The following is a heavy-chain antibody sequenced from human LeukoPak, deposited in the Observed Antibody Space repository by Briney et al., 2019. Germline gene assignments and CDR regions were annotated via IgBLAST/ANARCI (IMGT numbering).Heavy chain of an antibody. CDR2: ISSSSSYI. Sequence: GGSLRLSCAASGFTFSSYSMNWVRQAPGKGLEWVSSISSSSSYICYADSVKGRFTISRDNAKNSLYLQMNSLRAEDTAVYYCARDSSSWYSPMSLWGQGTLVTVSS. J-gene: IGHJ4*02. V-gene: IGHV3-21*01. CDR1: GFTFSSYS. D-gene: IGHD6-13*01. CDR3: ARDSSSWYSPMSL.